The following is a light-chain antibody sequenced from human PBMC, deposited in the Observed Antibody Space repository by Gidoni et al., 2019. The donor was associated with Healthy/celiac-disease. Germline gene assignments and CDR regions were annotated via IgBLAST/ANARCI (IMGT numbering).Light chain of an antibody. CDR3: QQYDNLPYT. Sequence: DIQNTHSPSSLSASVGHRVTITRQARQDMSYYLNVYQQKPGKATQLLIYDASNLGTGVPSRFSGSGSGTVFPFTISRLPPEVIATYYCQQYDNLPYTFGQGTKLEIK. V-gene: IGKV1-33*01. CDR1: QDMSYY. CDR2: DAS. J-gene: IGKJ2*01.